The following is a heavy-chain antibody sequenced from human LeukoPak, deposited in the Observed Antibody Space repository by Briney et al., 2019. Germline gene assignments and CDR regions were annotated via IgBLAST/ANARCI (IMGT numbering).Heavy chain of an antibody. V-gene: IGHV3-21*01. J-gene: IGHJ4*02. Sequence: PGGSLRLSCVASGFTFSSYSMNWVRQAPGKGLEWVSSISSSSSYIYYADSVKGRFTISRDNAKNSLFLQMNSLRAEDTAVYYCARGSTVTREFDYWGQGTLVTVSS. CDR2: ISSSSSYI. CDR1: GFTFSSYS. D-gene: IGHD4-17*01. CDR3: ARGSTVTREFDY.